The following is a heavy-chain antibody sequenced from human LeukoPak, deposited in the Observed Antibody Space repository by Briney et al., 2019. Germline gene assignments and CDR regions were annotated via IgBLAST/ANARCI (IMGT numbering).Heavy chain of an antibody. CDR1: GYSFTSYW. J-gene: IGHJ4*02. D-gene: IGHD2-21*01. CDR2: VYPVDSNT. Sequence: GESLKISCKGSGYSFTSYWIGWVRQMRGQGLEWMGIVYPVDSNTIYSTSFQGQVTISADTSISTASLQCSSLKASDTAMYYCARGDTNFDYWGQGTLVTVSS. V-gene: IGHV5-51*01. CDR3: ARGDTNFDY.